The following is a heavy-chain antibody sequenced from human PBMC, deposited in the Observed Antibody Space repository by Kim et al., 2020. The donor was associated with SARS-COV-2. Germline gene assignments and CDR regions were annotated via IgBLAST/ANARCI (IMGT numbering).Heavy chain of an antibody. CDR2: IIPIFGTA. CDR1: GGTFSSYA. V-gene: IGHV1-69*13. D-gene: IGHD2-2*01. CDR3: ARFGGWDQLLWVYYYGMDV. Sequence: SVKVSCKASGGTFSSYAISWVRQAPGQGLEWMGGIIPIFGTANYAQKFQGRVTITADESTSTAYMELSSLRSEDTAVYYCARFGGWDQLLWVYYYGMDVWGQGTTVTDSS. J-gene: IGHJ6*02.